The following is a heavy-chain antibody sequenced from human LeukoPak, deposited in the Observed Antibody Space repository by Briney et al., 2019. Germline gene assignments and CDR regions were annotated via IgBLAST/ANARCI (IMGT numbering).Heavy chain of an antibody. CDR2: IRYDGSNK. Sequence: PGGSLRLSCVASGFTFSSYGMHWVRQAPGKGLEWVSFIRYDGSNKYYADSVKGRLTISRDNSKNTLYLQMNSLRAEDTAVYYCANQDSTEYSYYLDFWGQGTLVTVSS. CDR1: GFTFSSYG. J-gene: IGHJ4*02. D-gene: IGHD2/OR15-2a*01. V-gene: IGHV3-30*02. CDR3: ANQDSTEYSYYLDF.